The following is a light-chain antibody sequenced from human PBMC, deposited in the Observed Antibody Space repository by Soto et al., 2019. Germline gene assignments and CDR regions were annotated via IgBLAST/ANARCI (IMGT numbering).Light chain of an antibody. Sequence: QSALTQPASVSGSPGQSITISCTGTSSDVGGYNFVSWYQQHPGKAPKLMIFEVSHRPSGVSDRFSGSKSGTSASLAISGLQSEDEADYYCAAWDDSLNSWVFGGGSKLTVL. CDR3: AAWDDSLNSWV. V-gene: IGLV2-14*03. CDR1: SSDVGGYNF. CDR2: EVS. J-gene: IGLJ3*02.